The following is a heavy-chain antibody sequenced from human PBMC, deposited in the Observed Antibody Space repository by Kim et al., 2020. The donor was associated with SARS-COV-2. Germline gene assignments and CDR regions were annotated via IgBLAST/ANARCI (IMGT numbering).Heavy chain of an antibody. Sequence: GGSLRLSCAASGFNFRNYWMHWVRQAPGKGLVWVSRINSDGSTTSYADSVKGQFTISKDTAKNTLYLQMNSLRAEDTAVYYCARRNGGSPYWYFDLWGRGTLVTVSS. CDR2: INSDGSTT. V-gene: IGHV3-74*01. J-gene: IGHJ2*01. D-gene: IGHD2-15*01. CDR3: ARRNGGSPYWYFDL. CDR1: GFNFRNYW.